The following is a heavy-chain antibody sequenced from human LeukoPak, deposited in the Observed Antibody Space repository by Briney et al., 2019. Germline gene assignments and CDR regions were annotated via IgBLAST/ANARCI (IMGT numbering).Heavy chain of an antibody. Sequence: GGSLRLSCAASGFTFSSYAMHWVRQAPGKGLEWVAVISYDGSNKYYADSVKGRFTISRDNSKNTLYLQMNSLRAEGTAVYYCARAKWFGDYYFDYWGQGTLVTVSS. V-gene: IGHV3-30-3*01. CDR1: GFTFSSYA. CDR2: ISYDGSNK. J-gene: IGHJ4*02. CDR3: ARAKWFGDYYFDY. D-gene: IGHD3-10*01.